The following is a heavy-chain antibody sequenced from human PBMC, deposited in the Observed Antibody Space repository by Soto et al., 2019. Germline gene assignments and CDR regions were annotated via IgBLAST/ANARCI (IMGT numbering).Heavy chain of an antibody. CDR3: ARGGISMAWNYYYYGMDV. J-gene: IGHJ6*02. Sequence: QVQLHQRGAGLLKPSETLSLTCAVSGASVSGQYWSWIRQPPGKGLEWVGEIIPTGSTTYNPSLKSRISLSLDTSKNHFSLNLTSVSVADTAVYYCARGGISMAWNYYYYGMDVWGQGTTVTVSS. V-gene: IGHV4-34*01. CDR1: GASVSGQY. D-gene: IGHD2-8*01. CDR2: IIPTGST.